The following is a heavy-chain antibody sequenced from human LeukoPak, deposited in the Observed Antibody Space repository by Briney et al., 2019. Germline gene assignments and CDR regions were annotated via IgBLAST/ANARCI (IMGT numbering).Heavy chain of an antibody. CDR2: IYYSGST. CDR1: GGSISSYY. Sequence: PSETLSLTCTVSGGSISSYYWSWIRQPPGKGLEWIGYIYYSGSTDSNPSLKSRVTISVDTSKNQFSLKLSSVTAADTAVYYCARAAPYYDILTGSGLDAFDIWGQGTMVTVSS. D-gene: IGHD3-9*01. CDR3: ARAAPYYDILTGSGLDAFDI. V-gene: IGHV4-59*08. J-gene: IGHJ3*02.